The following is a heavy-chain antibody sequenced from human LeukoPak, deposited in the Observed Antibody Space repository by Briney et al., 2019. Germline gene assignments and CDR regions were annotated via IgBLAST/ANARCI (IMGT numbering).Heavy chain of an antibody. CDR2: INWSGGST. D-gene: IGHD6-19*01. CDR3: ATSRIAVAGRDY. J-gene: IGHJ4*02. CDR1: GFTFDDYG. Sequence: GGSLRLSCAASGFTFDDYGMSWVRQAPGKGLEWVSGINWSGGSTGYADSVKGLFTISRDNAKNSLYLQMNSLRAEDTALYYCATSRIAVAGRDYWGQGTLVTVSS. V-gene: IGHV3-20*04.